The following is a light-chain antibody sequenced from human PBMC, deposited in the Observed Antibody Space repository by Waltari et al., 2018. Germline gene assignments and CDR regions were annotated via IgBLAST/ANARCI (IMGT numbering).Light chain of an antibody. J-gene: IGLJ2*01. CDR1: KLGDKY. Sequence: SYGLTQPPSVSVSPGQTANISCSGNKLGDKYVCWYHQKPGQSPVLVIYQDVKRPSGIPERFSGSNSGNTATLTISGTQAMDEADYYCQTWDSTYVVFGGGTTLTVL. CDR2: QDV. V-gene: IGLV3-1*01. CDR3: QTWDSTYVV.